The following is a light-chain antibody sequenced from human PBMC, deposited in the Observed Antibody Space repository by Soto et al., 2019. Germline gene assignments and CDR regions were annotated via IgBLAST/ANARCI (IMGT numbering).Light chain of an antibody. Sequence: EILMTQSPPTLSVSPGESDTISCRASQSVSSNLAWYQQKPGQAPRLLIYAASTRATGIPPRFSGSGSGTEFILTIISLQSHEFAVYYCQQYNNWPPITFGQGTRLEI. CDR1: QSVSSN. J-gene: IGKJ5*01. V-gene: IGKV3-15*01. CDR2: AAS. CDR3: QQYNNWPPIT.